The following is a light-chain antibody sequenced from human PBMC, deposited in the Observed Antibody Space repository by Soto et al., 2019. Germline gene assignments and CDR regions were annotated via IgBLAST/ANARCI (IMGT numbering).Light chain of an antibody. CDR1: QSVGSD. CDR3: QEYNNWLWT. Sequence: EIVMTQSPGTLSVSPGERATLSCRASQSVGSDLAWYQQKPGQAPRLLMYGASTRATGIPARFSGSGSGTEFTLTISGLQSEDFAVYYCQEYNNWLWTFGQGTKV. CDR2: GAS. J-gene: IGKJ1*01. V-gene: IGKV3-15*01.